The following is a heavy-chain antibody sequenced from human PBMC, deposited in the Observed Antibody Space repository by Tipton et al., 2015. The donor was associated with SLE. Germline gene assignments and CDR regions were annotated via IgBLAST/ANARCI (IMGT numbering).Heavy chain of an antibody. CDR1: GGSFSSHY. D-gene: IGHD4-17*01. J-gene: IGHJ3*01. V-gene: IGHV4-59*11. CDR2: IYYSGGT. Sequence: TLSLTCTVSGGSFSSHYWSCIRQPPGKGLEWIGYIYYSGGTNYNPSLKSRVTLSRDTSKRQFFLKLSSVTAADTALYYCAIMTTVIDDAFDVWGQGTRVTVSS. CDR3: AIMTTVIDDAFDV.